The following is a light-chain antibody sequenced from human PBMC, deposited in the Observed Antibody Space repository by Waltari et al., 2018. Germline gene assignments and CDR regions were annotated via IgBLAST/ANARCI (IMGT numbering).Light chain of an antibody. CDR2: AAS. CDR3: QQSYSTPQT. Sequence: DIQMTQSPSSLSASVGDRVTITCRASQSISSYLNWYQQKPGKAPKLRIYAASSLQSGVPSRFSGRGSGTDFTLTISSLQPEDFATYYCQQSYSTPQTFGQGNKVEIK. V-gene: IGKV1-39*01. CDR1: QSISSY. J-gene: IGKJ1*01.